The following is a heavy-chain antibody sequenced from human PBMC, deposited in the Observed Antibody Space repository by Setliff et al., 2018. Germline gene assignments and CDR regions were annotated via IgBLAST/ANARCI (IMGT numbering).Heavy chain of an antibody. CDR2: ISSNGGST. Sequence: GGSLRLSCAASEFILSSFAMNWVRQAPGKGLEWVSSISSNGGSTYYADPVKGRFTISRDNSENTLYLQMNSLRAEDTAVYYCAPFCSHSSYCPPPDWGQGTLVTVSS. V-gene: IGHV3-23*01. CDR3: APFCSHSSYCPPPD. J-gene: IGHJ4*02. D-gene: IGHD2-15*01. CDR1: EFILSSFA.